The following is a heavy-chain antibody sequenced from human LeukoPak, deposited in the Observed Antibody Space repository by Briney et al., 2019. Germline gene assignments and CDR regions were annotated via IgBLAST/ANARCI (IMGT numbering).Heavy chain of an antibody. CDR3: AGRGLSTGWTFDY. J-gene: IGHJ4*01. CDR2: IHTSGRT. CDR1: GGSIDTYY. D-gene: IGHD6-19*01. Sequence: PSETLSLTCSVSGGSIDTYYWSWIRQPAGKGLEWIAQIHTSGRTDFNPSLKSRVSISMDTPNNQFSLMISSVTAADTAIYYCAGRGLSTGWTFDYWGHGTLVTVS. V-gene: IGHV4-4*07.